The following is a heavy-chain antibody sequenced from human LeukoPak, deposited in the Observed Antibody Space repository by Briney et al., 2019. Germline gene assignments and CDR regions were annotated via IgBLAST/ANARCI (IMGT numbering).Heavy chain of an antibody. Sequence: GESPKISCKGSGYRFTSYWIGWVRQMPGEGLEWMGIIWTGDSQTTYSPSFQGQVTLSADKSISTAYLQWNSLKASDTAIYYCARVEMATKPTYYFDSWGQGSLVTVSS. CDR2: IWTGDSQT. CDR3: ARVEMATKPTYYFDS. J-gene: IGHJ4*02. V-gene: IGHV5-51*01. D-gene: IGHD5-24*01. CDR1: GYRFTSYW.